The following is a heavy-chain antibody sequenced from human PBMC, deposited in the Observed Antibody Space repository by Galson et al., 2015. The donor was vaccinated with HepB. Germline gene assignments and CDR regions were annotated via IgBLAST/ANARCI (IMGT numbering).Heavy chain of an antibody. Sequence: SVKVSCKASGYTFTSYAMHWVRQAPGQRLEWMGWINAGNGNTKYSQKFQGRVTITRDTSASTAYMELSSLRSEDTAVYYCARAYIGYCSSTSCYHGAKQPFDYWGQGTLVTVSS. CDR1: GYTFTSYA. CDR2: INAGNGNT. V-gene: IGHV1-3*01. J-gene: IGHJ4*02. D-gene: IGHD2-2*01. CDR3: ARAYIGYCSSTSCYHGAKQPFDY.